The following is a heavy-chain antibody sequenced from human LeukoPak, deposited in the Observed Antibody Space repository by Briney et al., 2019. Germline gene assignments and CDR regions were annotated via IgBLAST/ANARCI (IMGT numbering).Heavy chain of an antibody. CDR1: GGSISSSNW. CDR2: IYHSGGT. Sequence: PSETLSLTCAVSGGSISSSNWWSWVRQPPGKGLEWIGEIYHSGGTYYNPSLKSRVTISVDKSKDQFSLKVSSVTAADTAVYYCARDVSSYIDYWGRGTLVTVSS. V-gene: IGHV4-4*02. J-gene: IGHJ4*02. D-gene: IGHD3-10*01. CDR3: ARDVSSYIDY.